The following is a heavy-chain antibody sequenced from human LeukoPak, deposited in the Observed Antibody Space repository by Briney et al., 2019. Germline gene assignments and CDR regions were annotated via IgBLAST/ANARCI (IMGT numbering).Heavy chain of an antibody. J-gene: IGHJ3*02. V-gene: IGHV4-30-2*01. D-gene: IGHD3-22*01. CDR2: IYHSGST. Sequence: SETLSLTCAVSGGSISSGGYSCSWIRQPPGKGLEWIGYIYHSGSTYYNPSLKSRVTISVDRSKNQFSLKLSSVTAADTAVYYCARDYYDSSGYEGAFDIWGQGTMVTVSS. CDR1: GGSISSGGYS. CDR3: ARDYYDSSGYEGAFDI.